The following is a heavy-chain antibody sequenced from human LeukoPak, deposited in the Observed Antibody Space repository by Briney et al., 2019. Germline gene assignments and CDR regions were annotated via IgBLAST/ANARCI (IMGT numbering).Heavy chain of an antibody. CDR3: ARGDCSSTSCPAAYFDY. Sequence: GGSLRLSCAASGFTFSSYAMHWVRQAPGKGLEYVSAISSNGGGTYYANSVKGRSTISRDNSKNTLYLQMGSLRAEDMAVYYCARGDCSSTSCPAAYFDYWGQGTLVTVSS. CDR2: ISSNGGGT. D-gene: IGHD2-2*01. CDR1: GFTFSSYA. V-gene: IGHV3-64*01. J-gene: IGHJ4*02.